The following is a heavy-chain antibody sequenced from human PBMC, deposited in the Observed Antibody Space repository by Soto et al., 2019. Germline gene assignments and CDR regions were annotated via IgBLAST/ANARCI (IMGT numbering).Heavy chain of an antibody. CDR2: ISSSGSTI. Sequence: GGSLRLSCAASGFTFSDYYMSWIRQAPGKGLEWVSYISSSGSTIYYADSVKGRFTISRDNAKNSLYLQMNSLRAEDTAVYYCARDNSGSYYRPRDAFDIWGQGTMVTVSS. CDR3: ARDNSGSYYRPRDAFDI. J-gene: IGHJ3*02. D-gene: IGHD1-26*01. CDR1: GFTFSDYY. V-gene: IGHV3-11*01.